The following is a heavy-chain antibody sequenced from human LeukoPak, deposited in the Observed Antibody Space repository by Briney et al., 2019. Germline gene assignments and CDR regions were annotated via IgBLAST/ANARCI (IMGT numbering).Heavy chain of an antibody. CDR1: GYTFTSYA. CDR3: ARPDYDILTGSGGNWFDP. V-gene: IGHV7-4-1*01. Sequence: ASVKVSCKASGYTFTSYAMNWVRKAPGQGLECMGWINTNTGDPTYTQGFTGRFVYSLDTSVSTAYLQICSLKAEDTAVYYCARPDYDILTGSGGNWFDPWGQGTLVTVSS. D-gene: IGHD3-9*01. CDR2: INTNTGDP. J-gene: IGHJ5*02.